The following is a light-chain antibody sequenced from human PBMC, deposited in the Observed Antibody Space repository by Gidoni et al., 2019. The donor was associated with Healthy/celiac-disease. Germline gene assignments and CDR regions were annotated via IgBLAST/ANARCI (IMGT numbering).Light chain of an antibody. Sequence: EIVLTQSPGTLSLSPGERATLSGRASQSVSSSYLACYQQKPGKAPRLLIYGASSRATGIPDRFSGSGSGTDFTLTISRLEPEDFAVYYCQQYGSSPHTFGQGTKLEIK. J-gene: IGKJ2*01. CDR1: QSVSSSY. CDR2: GAS. V-gene: IGKV3-20*01. CDR3: QQYGSSPHT.